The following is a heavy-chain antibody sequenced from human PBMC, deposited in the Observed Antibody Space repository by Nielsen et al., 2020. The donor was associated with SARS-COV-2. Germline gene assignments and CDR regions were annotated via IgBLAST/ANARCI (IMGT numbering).Heavy chain of an antibody. J-gene: IGHJ4*02. CDR2: INAGNGNT. D-gene: IGHD3-22*01. Sequence: SVHVSCKASVYSFTSYVMQWVRQARGQGLEWMGWINAGNGNTKYSQKFQGRVTITRDTSASTAYMELSSLRSEDTAVYYCARDRSGYYSDYFDYWGQGTLVTVSS. CDR3: ARDRSGYYSDYFDY. CDR1: VYSFTSYV. V-gene: IGHV1-3*01.